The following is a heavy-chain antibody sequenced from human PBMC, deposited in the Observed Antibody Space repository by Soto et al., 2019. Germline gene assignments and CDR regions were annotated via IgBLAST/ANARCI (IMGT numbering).Heavy chain of an antibody. CDR3: ARAGGFNWFDP. Sequence: QVQLQESGPGLVKPSQTLSLTCTVSGGSISSGGYYWSWIRQHPGKGLEWIGYIYYYGNTYYNPSLKSRFTISLDTSKNQFSLKLSSVTAADTALYYCARAGGFNWFDPWGQGTLVTVSS. V-gene: IGHV4-31*03. J-gene: IGHJ5*02. CDR2: IYYYGNT. D-gene: IGHD3-10*01. CDR1: GGSISSGGYY.